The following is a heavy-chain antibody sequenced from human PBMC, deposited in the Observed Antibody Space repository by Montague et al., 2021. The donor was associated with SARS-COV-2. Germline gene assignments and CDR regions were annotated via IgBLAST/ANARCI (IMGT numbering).Heavy chain of an antibody. CDR2: MHYSERP. CDR3: ARPGSVSGWFYFDD. D-gene: IGHD6-19*01. V-gene: IGHV4-39*01. CDR1: GGTLSSTSFY. J-gene: IGHJ4*02. Sequence: SETLSLTCSVSGGTLSSTSFYWGWIRQPPGRGLEWIGTMHYSERPYYXPSLQSRVTISADRSKNRFSLNLGSVTASDTAVYFCARPGSVSGWFYFDDWGQGTLVSVSS.